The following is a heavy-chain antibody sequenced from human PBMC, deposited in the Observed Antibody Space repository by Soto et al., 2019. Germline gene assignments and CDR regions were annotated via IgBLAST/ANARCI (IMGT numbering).Heavy chain of an antibody. CDR1: GYTFTSYG. CDR3: ARAAPYGGNSESWFDP. J-gene: IGHJ5*02. D-gene: IGHD4-17*01. CDR2: ISAYNGNT. V-gene: IGHV1-18*01. Sequence: ASVKVSCKASGYTFTSYGISWVRQAPGQGLEWMGWISAYNGNTNYAQKLQGRVTMTTDTSTSTAYMELRSLRSDDTAVYYCARAAPYGGNSESWFDPWGQGTLVTVSS.